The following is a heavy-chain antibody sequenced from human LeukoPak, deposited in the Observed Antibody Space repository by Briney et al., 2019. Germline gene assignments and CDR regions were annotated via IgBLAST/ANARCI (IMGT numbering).Heavy chain of an antibody. CDR1: GRRIIKK. V-gene: IGHV3-7*01. CDR3: AKNNGWLQLGD. D-gene: IGHD5-24*01. Sequence: GGSLRLSCVDLGGRRIIKKKIWVSQTPGKGLEWVATIKEDGNAKDYVDSVKGRFTISSDSARNSVYLQMSGLRPEDTAVYYCAKNNGWLQLGDWGQGTLVTVSS. CDR2: IKEDGNAK. J-gene: IGHJ4*02.